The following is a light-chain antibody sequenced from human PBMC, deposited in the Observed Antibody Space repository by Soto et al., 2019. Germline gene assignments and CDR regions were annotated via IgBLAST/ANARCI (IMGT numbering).Light chain of an antibody. Sequence: EIVMTHSPATLSVSPGERATLSCRASQSASSSYLAWYQQKPGQAPRLLIYGASTRATGIPDRFSGSGSGTDFTLTISRLEPEDFAVYYCQQYGSSPWTFGQGTKVDIK. CDR1: QSASSSY. J-gene: IGKJ1*01. CDR2: GAS. V-gene: IGKV3-20*01. CDR3: QQYGSSPWT.